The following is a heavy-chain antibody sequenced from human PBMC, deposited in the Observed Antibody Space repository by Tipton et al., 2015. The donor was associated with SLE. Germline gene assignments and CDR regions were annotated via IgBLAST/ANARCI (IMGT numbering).Heavy chain of an antibody. CDR2: ITFDGSNK. Sequence: RSLRLSCAASGFIFSDNGMHWVRQAPGKGLEWAAFITFDGSNKYNADSVKGRFTISRDNSKNILYLQMNALRAEDTAVYYCARGESSGYYVDYWGHGTLVTVSS. D-gene: IGHD3-22*01. V-gene: IGHV3-30*19. J-gene: IGHJ4*01. CDR1: GFIFSDNG. CDR3: ARGESSGYYVDY.